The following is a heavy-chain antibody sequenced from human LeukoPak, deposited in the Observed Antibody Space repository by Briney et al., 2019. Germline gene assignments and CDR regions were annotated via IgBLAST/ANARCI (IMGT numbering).Heavy chain of an antibody. J-gene: IGHJ4*02. V-gene: IGHV1-69*05. Sequence: SVKVSCKASGGTFSSYAISWVRQAPGQGLEWMGGIIPIFGTANYAQKFQGRVTITTDESTSTAYMELSSLRSEDTAVYDCARCPYYDSMIFDYWGQGTLVTVSS. D-gene: IGHD3-22*01. CDR2: IIPIFGTA. CDR3: ARCPYYDSMIFDY. CDR1: GGTFSSYA.